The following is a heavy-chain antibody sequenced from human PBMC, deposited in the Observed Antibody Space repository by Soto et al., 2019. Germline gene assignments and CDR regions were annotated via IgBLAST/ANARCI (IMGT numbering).Heavy chain of an antibody. J-gene: IGHJ4*02. CDR2: IDWDDDK. V-gene: IGHV2-70*11. CDR3: ARIYCSGGSCYSVTHFDY. CDR1: GFSLSTSGMC. Sequence: SGPTLVNPTQALTLTCTFSGFSLSTSGMCVSWIRQPPGKALEWLARIDWDDDKYYSTSLKTRLTISKDTSKNQVVLTMTNMDPVDTATYYCARIYCSGGSCYSVTHFDYWGQGTLVIVSS. D-gene: IGHD2-15*01.